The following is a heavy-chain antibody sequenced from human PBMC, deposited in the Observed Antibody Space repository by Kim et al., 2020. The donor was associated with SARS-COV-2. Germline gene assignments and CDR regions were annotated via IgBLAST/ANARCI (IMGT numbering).Heavy chain of an antibody. J-gene: IGHJ5*02. CDR3: ARDRGSGWPERQWWFDP. Sequence: GGSLRLSCAASGFTFSSYSMNWVRQAPGKGLEWVSYISSSSSTIYYADSVKGRFTISRDNAKNSLYLQMNSLRDEDTAVYYCARDRGSGWPERQWWFDPWGQGTLVTVSS. D-gene: IGHD6-19*01. V-gene: IGHV3-48*02. CDR2: ISSSSSTI. CDR1: GFTFSSYS.